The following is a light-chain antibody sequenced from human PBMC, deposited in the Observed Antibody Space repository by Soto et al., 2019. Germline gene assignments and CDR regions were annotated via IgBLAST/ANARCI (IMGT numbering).Light chain of an antibody. Sequence: IHLTQSPSFLSASLGDRVTITCRASQGISNFLAWYQQKPGKAPELLIYTASTLRSGVPSRFSGSGSGTEFTLTISSLQPEDFATFYCQQLHTYPYTCGQGTRLDI. CDR3: QQLHTYPYT. CDR2: TAS. CDR1: QGISNF. J-gene: IGKJ2*01. V-gene: IGKV1-9*01.